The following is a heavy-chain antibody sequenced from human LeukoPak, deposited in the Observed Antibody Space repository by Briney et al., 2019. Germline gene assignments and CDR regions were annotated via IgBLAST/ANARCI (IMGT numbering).Heavy chain of an antibody. V-gene: IGHV3-23*01. Sequence: PGGSLRLSCVASGFTFADFAMSWVRQAPGKGLEWVSAISGSGGSTYCADSVKGRFTISRDNSKNTLYLQMNSLRAEDTAVYYCAKVYSSSIRRPYFDYWGQGTLVTVSS. D-gene: IGHD6-6*01. CDR3: AKVYSSSIRRPYFDY. CDR2: ISGSGGST. CDR1: GFTFADFA. J-gene: IGHJ4*02.